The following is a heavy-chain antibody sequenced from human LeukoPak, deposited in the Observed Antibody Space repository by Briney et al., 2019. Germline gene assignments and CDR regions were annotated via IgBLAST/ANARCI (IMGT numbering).Heavy chain of an antibody. V-gene: IGHV4-59*08. CDR3: ARHLGTSPPLDY. Sequence: SETLSLTCTVSGGSISSYYWSWIRQPPGKGLEWIGYIYYSGSINYNPSLKSRVTISVDTSKNQFSLKLSSVTAADTAVYYCARHLGTSPPLDYWGQGTLVTVSS. CDR2: IYYSGSI. CDR1: GGSISSYY. D-gene: IGHD7-27*01. J-gene: IGHJ4*02.